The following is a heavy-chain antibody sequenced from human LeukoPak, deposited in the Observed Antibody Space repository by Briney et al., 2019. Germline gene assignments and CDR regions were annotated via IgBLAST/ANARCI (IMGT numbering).Heavy chain of an antibody. CDR2: IYYSGST. D-gene: IGHD3-22*01. V-gene: IGHV4-59*12. CDR1: GGSISSYY. J-gene: IGHJ5*02. CDR3: ARDPHSSGYSA. Sequence: SETLSLTCTVSGGSISSYYWSWIRQPPGKGLEWIGYIYYSGSTNYNPSLKSRVTISVDTSENQFSLKLSSVTAADTAVYYCARDPHSSGYSAWGQGTLVTVSS.